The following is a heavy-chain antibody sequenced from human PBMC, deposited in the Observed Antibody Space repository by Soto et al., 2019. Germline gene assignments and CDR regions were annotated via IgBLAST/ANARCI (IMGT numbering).Heavy chain of an antibody. D-gene: IGHD2-2*01. V-gene: IGHV3-23*01. J-gene: IGHJ4*02. CDR2: ISGSGGST. Sequence: GSLRLSCAASGFTFSSYAMSWVRQAPGKGLEWVSAISGSGGSTYYADSVKGRFTISRDNSKNTLYLQMNSLRAEDTAVYYCATGGPTEDIVVVPAAISPFDYWGQGTLVTVSS. CDR1: GFTFSSYA. CDR3: ATGGPTEDIVVVPAAISPFDY.